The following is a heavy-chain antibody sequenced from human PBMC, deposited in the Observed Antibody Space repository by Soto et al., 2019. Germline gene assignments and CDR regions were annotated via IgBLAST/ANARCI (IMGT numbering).Heavy chain of an antibody. V-gene: IGHV4-59*08. CDR2: IYYSGST. CDR3: ARRKVAVAGTFDY. J-gene: IGHJ4*02. Sequence: SETLSLTCTVSGGSISSYYWSWIRQPPGKGLEWTGYIYYSGSTNYNPSLKSRVTISVDTSKNQFSLKLSSVTAADTAVYYCARRKVAVAGTFDYWGQGTLVTVSS. CDR1: GGSISSYY. D-gene: IGHD6-19*01.